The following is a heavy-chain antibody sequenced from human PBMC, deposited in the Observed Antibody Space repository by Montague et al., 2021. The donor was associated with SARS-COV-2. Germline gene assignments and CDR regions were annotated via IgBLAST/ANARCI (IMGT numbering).Heavy chain of an antibody. J-gene: IGHJ4*02. Sequence: SLRLSCAASGFTFSIYAMTWVRQAPGKGLEWVSAISGSGGSTYYADSVKGRFTISRDNSKDTVYLQMNTLRAEDTAVYYCAKLVYCDRAYWGQGTLVIVSP. CDR2: ISGSGGST. D-gene: IGHD2/OR15-2a*01. CDR1: GFTFSIYA. V-gene: IGHV3-23*01. CDR3: AKLVYCDRAY.